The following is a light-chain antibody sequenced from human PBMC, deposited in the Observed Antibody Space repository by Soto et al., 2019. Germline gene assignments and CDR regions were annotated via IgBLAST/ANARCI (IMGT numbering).Light chain of an antibody. CDR1: QSISSW. Sequence: DIQMTQSPSTLSASVGDRVTITCRASQSISSWLAWHQQKPGKAPKLLIYYASSLESVAPSRLSGSGCGTEFTLSISSLQPDDFSPYECQQYNCYRYTFGQGTQLPIK. CDR2: YAS. V-gene: IGKV1-5*01. J-gene: IGKJ2*01. CDR3: QQYNCYRYT.